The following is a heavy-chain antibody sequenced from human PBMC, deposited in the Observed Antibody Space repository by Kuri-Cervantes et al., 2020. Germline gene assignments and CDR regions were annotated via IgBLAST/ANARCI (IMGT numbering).Heavy chain of an antibody. J-gene: IGHJ6*02. CDR3: ARGEAGDYYSTMGGYYYGMDV. V-gene: IGHV1-2*02. Sequence: ASVKVSCKASGCTFTGDYMHWVRQAPGQGLDWMGWINPNSGGTNYAQKFQGRVTMTRDTSISTAYMGLSRLRSDDTAVYYCARGEAGDYYSTMGGYYYGMDVWGQGTTVTVSS. CDR2: INPNSGGT. CDR1: GCTFTGDY. D-gene: IGHD2/OR15-2a*01.